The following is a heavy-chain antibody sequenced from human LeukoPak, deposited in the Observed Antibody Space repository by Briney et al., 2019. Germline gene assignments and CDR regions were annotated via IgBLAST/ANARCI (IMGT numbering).Heavy chain of an antibody. Sequence: GGSLRLSCAASGFTFRRNAMPWVRQAPGKGLEWVTFIRDDGNEQYYADSVKGRFTISRDNSKNTLYLQMNRLRVEDTAVYYCVQERDRRGYFDYWGQGTLVTVSS. CDR2: IRDDGNEQ. CDR1: GFTFRRNA. CDR3: VQERDRRGYFDY. D-gene: IGHD2-15*01. J-gene: IGHJ4*02. V-gene: IGHV3-30*02.